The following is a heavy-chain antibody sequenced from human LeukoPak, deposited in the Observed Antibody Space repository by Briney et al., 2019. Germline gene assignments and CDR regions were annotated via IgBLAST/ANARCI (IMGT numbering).Heavy chain of an antibody. J-gene: IGHJ4*02. V-gene: IGHV6-1*01. CDR2: TYYRSKWYN. CDR3: ARDPGIAVAGPNFDF. CDR1: GDSVSRNSVA. Sequence: SQTLSLPCAISGDSVSRNSVAWNWIRQSPSRGLEWLGRTYYRSKWYNDYAISVKGRITINPDTSKNQFSLQLNSVTPEDTAVYYCARDPGIAVAGPNFDFWGQGTLVTVSS. D-gene: IGHD6-19*01.